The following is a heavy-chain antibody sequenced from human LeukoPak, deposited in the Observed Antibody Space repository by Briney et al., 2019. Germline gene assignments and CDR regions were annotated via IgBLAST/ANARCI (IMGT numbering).Heavy chain of an antibody. Sequence: ASVKVSCKASGYTFTSYYMHWVRQAPGQGLEWMGIINPSGGTTTYAQKFQGRATMTRDTSTGTVYMELSSLRSEDTAVYYCARSDGNWFDPWGQGTLVTVSS. CDR3: ARSDGNWFDP. CDR2: INPSGGTT. V-gene: IGHV1-46*01. J-gene: IGHJ5*02. CDR1: GYTFTSYY. D-gene: IGHD2-8*01.